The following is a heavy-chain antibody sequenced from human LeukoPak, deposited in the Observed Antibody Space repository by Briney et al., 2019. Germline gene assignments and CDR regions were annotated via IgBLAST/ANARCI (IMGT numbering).Heavy chain of an antibody. J-gene: IGHJ4*02. D-gene: IGHD5-18*01. CDR1: GYTFTSYG. CDR2: ISAYNGNT. V-gene: IGHV1-18*01. Sequence: GASVKVSCKASGYTFTSYGISWVRQAPGQGLEWMGWISAYNGNTNHAQKLQGRVTMTTDTSTSTAYMELRSLRSDDTAVYYCARDLGRLEIQLWPNRFDYWGQGTLVTVSS. CDR3: ARDLGRLEIQLWPNRFDY.